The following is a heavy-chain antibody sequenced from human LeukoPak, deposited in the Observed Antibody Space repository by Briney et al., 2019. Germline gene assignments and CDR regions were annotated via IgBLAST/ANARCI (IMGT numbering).Heavy chain of an antibody. V-gene: IGHV4-59*01. J-gene: IGHJ1*01. CDR2: IFSSGIT. CDR1: GGSISGYY. D-gene: IGHD2-21*02. Sequence: SETLSLTCTVSGGSISGYYWSWIRQPPGKGLEGIGYIFSSGITNYSPSLKSRVTMSLDTSKNQFSLKLSSVTAADTAVYYCASSSSYCGGDCYSAAEYFQHWGQGTLVTVSS. CDR3: ASSSSYCGGDCYSAAEYFQH.